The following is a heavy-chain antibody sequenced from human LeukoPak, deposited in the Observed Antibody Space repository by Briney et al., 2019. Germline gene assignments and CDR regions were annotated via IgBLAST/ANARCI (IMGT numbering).Heavy chain of an antibody. CDR3: AREAAAAGLYYYYYGMDV. D-gene: IGHD6-13*01. CDR1: GGSISSSSYY. Sequence: PSETLSLTCTVSGGSISSSSYYWGWIRQPPGKGLEWIGSIYYSGSTYYNPSLKSRVTISVDTSKNQFSLKLSPVTAADTAVYYCAREAAAAGLYYYYYGMDVWGQGTTVTVSS. CDR2: IYYSGST. J-gene: IGHJ6*02. V-gene: IGHV4-39*07.